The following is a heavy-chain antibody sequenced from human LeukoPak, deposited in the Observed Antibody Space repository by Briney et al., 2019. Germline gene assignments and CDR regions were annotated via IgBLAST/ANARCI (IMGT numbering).Heavy chain of an antibody. CDR1: GFTFSGYW. Sequence: RGGSLRLSCAASGFTFSGYWMSWVRQAPGRGLEWVANIGGDGTSKQYADSVRGRFTISRDNTKTSLYLQMSSLKAEDSAMYYCARDERSGYLVYWGQGILVTVSS. CDR2: IGGDGTSK. CDR3: ARDERSGYLVY. V-gene: IGHV3-7*01. D-gene: IGHD3-22*01. J-gene: IGHJ4*02.